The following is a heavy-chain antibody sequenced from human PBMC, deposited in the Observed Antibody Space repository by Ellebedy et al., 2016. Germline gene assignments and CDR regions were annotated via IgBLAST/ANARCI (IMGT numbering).Heavy chain of an antibody. V-gene: IGHV4-39*07. D-gene: IGHD3-22*01. CDR1: GGSISSSSYY. J-gene: IGHJ4*02. CDR2: IYYSGST. Sequence: SETLSLXXTVSGGSISSSSYYWGWIRQPPGKGLEWIGSIYYSGSTYYNPSLKSRVTISVDTSKNQFSLKLSSVTAADTAVYYCARDPYPSYYDSSGYYFDYWGQGTLVTVSS. CDR3: ARDPYPSYYDSSGYYFDY.